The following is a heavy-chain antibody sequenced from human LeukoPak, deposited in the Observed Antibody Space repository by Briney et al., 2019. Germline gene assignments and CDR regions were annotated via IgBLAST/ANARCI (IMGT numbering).Heavy chain of an antibody. J-gene: IGHJ3*02. CDR2: IYSGGST. V-gene: IGHV3-53*01. CDR1: GFTVSSNY. Sequence: GGSLRLSCAASGFTVSSNYMSWVPQAPGKGLEWVSVIYSGGSTYYADSVKGRFTISRDNAKNSLYLQMNSLRAEDTAVYYCARDLAGTTASYAFDIWGQGTMVTVSS. CDR3: ARDLAGTTASYAFDI. D-gene: IGHD1-1*01.